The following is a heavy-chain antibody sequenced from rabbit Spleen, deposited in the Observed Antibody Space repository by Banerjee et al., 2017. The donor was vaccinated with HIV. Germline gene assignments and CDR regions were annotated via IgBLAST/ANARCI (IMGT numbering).Heavy chain of an antibody. CDR1: GFSFSGNYW. D-gene: IGHD6-1*01. CDR3: ARAGYVGYGYLDYFDL. J-gene: IGHJ4*01. V-gene: IGHV1S40*01. Sequence: QSLEESGGDLVKPGASLTLTCTASGFSFSGNYWICWVRQAPGKGLEWIACIDGGDTGSNYYANWAKGRFTISKTSSTTVTLQMNSLTAADTATYFCARAGYVGYGYLDYFDLWGPGTLVTVS. CDR2: IDGGDTGSN.